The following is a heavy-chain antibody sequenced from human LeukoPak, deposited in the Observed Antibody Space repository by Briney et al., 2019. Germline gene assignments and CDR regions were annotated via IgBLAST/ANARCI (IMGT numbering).Heavy chain of an antibody. CDR3: ARKVPGTLDL. CDR2: INDIGGT. J-gene: IGHJ2*01. CDR1: GGSLSDYY. Sequence: SETLSLTCAVCGGSLSDYYWSWIRQPPGKGLEWIGEINDIGGTNYSPSLKSRVTISLDTSKNQFSLTLNAVTAADTAVYYCARKVPGTLDLWGRGTLVTVSS. D-gene: IGHD3-10*01. V-gene: IGHV4-34*01.